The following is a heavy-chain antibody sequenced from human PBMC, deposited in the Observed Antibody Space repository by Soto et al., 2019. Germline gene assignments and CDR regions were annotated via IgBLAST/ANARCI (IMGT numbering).Heavy chain of an antibody. V-gene: IGHV6-1*01. CDR2: TYYRSKWYN. CDR3: ARSPKLELTKSVFDY. J-gene: IGHJ4*02. CDR1: GDSVSSNSAA. Sequence: SQTPSLTCAISGDSVSSNSAAWNWIRQSPSRGLEWLGWTYYRSKWYNDYAVSVKSRITINTDTSKNQFSLQLNSVTPEDTAVYYCARSPKLELTKSVFDYWGQGTLVTVSS. D-gene: IGHD1-7*01.